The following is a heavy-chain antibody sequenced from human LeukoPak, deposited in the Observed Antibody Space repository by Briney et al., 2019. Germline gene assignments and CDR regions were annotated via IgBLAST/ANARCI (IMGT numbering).Heavy chain of an antibody. D-gene: IGHD2-15*01. CDR2: IKQDGSEK. J-gene: IGHJ5*02. CDR1: GFTFRDFW. Sequence: GGFLRLSCAASGFTFRDFWMAWVRQAPGKGLEWVANIKQDGSEKYYVDSVKGRFTISRDNAKNSLYLQMNSLRAEDTAVYYCVRDRVVDWFDPWGQGTLVTVSS. V-gene: IGHV3-7*01. CDR3: VRDRVVDWFDP.